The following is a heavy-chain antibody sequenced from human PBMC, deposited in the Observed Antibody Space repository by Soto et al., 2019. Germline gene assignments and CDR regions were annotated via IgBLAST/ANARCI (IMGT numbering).Heavy chain of an antibody. V-gene: IGHV3-30-3*01. CDR2: ISYDASNK. D-gene: IGHD1-26*01. J-gene: IGHJ6*02. Sequence: QVQLVESGGGVVQPGRSLRLSCAASGFSFSNYALHWVRQAPGKGLEWVAAISYDASNKYSADSVKGRFTISRDNSKNKLYLQMNSLRANDTAVYYCARDRGSESYYYYGMDVWGQGTTVTVSS. CDR1: GFSFSNYA. CDR3: ARDRGSESYYYYGMDV.